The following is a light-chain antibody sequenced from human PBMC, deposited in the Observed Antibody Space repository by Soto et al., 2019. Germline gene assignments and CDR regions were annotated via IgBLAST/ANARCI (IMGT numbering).Light chain of an antibody. CDR2: DAS. CDR1: QSVRTY. J-gene: IGKJ1*01. CDR3: QQYGSSPRT. Sequence: EIVLTQSPATLSLSPGERATLSCRASQSVRTYLAWYQQKPGQAPRLLIYDASNRATDIPDRFSGSGSGTDFTLTISSLDPEDFAVYYCQQYGSSPRTFGQGTKVEIK. V-gene: IGKV3-11*01.